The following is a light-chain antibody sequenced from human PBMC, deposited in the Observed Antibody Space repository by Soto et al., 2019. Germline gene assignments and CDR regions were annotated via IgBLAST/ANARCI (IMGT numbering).Light chain of an antibody. CDR1: QTVSGN. Sequence: DVQLTQSPSSLSASVGDRVTITCRTSQTVSGNLHWYQQKPGQAPRLLIYVASNLQDGVPSRFRGGGSGRDFTLTITSLQPEDFATYYCQQSYGASFTFGPGTRVDI. V-gene: IGKV1-39*01. CDR3: QQSYGASFT. CDR2: VAS. J-gene: IGKJ3*01.